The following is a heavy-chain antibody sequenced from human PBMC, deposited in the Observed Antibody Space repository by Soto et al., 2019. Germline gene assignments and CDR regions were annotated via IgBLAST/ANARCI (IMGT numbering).Heavy chain of an antibody. CDR1: GGSISGFY. V-gene: IGHV4-4*07. Sequence: PSETLSLTCTVAGGSISGFYWSWVRQPAGKGLEWIGRIYSSGTTKYNPSLRNRVTMSVDTPTDQYSLNLASMTAADTAVYFCARGPFCGDDCYFDVWGQGTQVTVSS. D-gene: IGHD2-21*02. CDR3: ARGPFCGDDCYFDV. CDR2: IYSSGTT. J-gene: IGHJ4*02.